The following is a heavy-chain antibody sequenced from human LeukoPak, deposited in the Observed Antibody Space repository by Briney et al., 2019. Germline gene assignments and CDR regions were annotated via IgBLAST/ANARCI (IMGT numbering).Heavy chain of an antibody. Sequence: SETLSLTCTVSGGSISSYYWSWIPQPPGKGLEWIGYIYYSGSTNYNPSLKSRVTISVDTSKNQFSLKLSSVTAADTAVYYCARVYHNQYSSGWYGAYYFDYWGQGTLVTVSS. CDR3: ARVYHNQYSSGWYGAYYFDY. CDR1: GGSISSYY. CDR2: IYYSGST. V-gene: IGHV4-59*01. D-gene: IGHD6-19*01. J-gene: IGHJ4*02.